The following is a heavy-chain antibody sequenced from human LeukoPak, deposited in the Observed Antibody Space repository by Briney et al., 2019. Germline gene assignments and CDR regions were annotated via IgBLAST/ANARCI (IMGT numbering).Heavy chain of an antibody. Sequence: AGGSLRLSCAASGFTFSAYDMNWVRQAPGKGLEWVAVISYDGSNKYYADSVKGRFTISRDNSKNTLYLQMNSLRAEDTAVYYCAKGSWTVDYWGQGTLVTVSS. CDR3: AKGSWTVDY. J-gene: IGHJ4*02. D-gene: IGHD3-10*01. V-gene: IGHV3-30*18. CDR2: ISYDGSNK. CDR1: GFTFSAYD.